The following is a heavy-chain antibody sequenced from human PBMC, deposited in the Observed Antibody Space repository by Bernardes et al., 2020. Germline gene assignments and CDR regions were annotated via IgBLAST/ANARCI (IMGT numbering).Heavy chain of an antibody. J-gene: IGHJ3*02. D-gene: IGHD3-22*01. Sequence: SQTLSLTCAISGDSVSSNSAAWNWIRQSPSRGLEWLGRTYYRSKWYNDYAVSVKSRITINPDTSKNQFSLQLNSVTPEDTAVYYCARDTHSSGWFDYYDSSGYYYGGGDDAFDIWGQGTMVTVSS. CDR2: TYYRSKWYN. V-gene: IGHV6-1*01. CDR1: GDSVSSNSAA. CDR3: ARDTHSSGWFDYYDSSGYYYGGGDDAFDI.